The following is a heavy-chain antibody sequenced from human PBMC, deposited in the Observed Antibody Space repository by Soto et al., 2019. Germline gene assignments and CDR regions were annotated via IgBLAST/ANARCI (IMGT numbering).Heavy chain of an antibody. CDR3: ARSLLDEYSSSWRSAYYGMDV. CDR2: INPNSGGT. Sequence: QVQLVQSGAEVKKPGASVKVSCKASGFTFSAYYIYWVRQAPGQGLEWIGWINPNSGGTNNAQKFQGRVTMTRDPSTSIVYMELSALIPDDTAVYYCARSLLDEYSSSWRSAYYGMDVWGQGTTVTVSS. CDR1: GFTFSAYY. J-gene: IGHJ6*02. D-gene: IGHD6-13*01. V-gene: IGHV1-2*02.